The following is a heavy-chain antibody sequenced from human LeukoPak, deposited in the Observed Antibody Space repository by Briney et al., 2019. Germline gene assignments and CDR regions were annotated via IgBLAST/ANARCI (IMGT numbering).Heavy chain of an antibody. J-gene: IGHJ4*02. CDR1: GFTFSSYA. V-gene: IGHV3-23*01. CDR3: AKDLYGDYMIDY. D-gene: IGHD4-17*01. CDR2: ISGSDGST. Sequence: GGSLRLSCAASGFTFSSYAMSWVRQAPGKGLEWDSVISGSDGSTYYADSVKGRFTISRDNSKNTLYLQMNSLRAEDTAVYYCAKDLYGDYMIDYWGQGTLVTVSS.